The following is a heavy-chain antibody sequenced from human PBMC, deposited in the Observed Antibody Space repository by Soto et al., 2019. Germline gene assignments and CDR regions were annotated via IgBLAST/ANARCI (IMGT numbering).Heavy chain of an antibody. J-gene: IGHJ6*01. CDR3: AMVDVYVTPSPQDV. CDR2: INTYNGNT. V-gene: IGHV1-18*01. CDR1: GYTFTSYG. Sequence: QVQLVQSGAEVKNPGASVKVSSKTSGYTFTSYGIGWARQAPGQGLEWMGWINTYNGNTNYAQNLQGRVTLTTDTSTSTAYMELRSLRSNDTAIYDCAMVDVYVTPSPQDVW. D-gene: IGHD3-16*01.